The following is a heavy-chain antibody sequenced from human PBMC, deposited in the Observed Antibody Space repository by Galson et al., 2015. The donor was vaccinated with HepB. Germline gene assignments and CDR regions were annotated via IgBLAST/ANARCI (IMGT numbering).Heavy chain of an antibody. Sequence: SLRLSCAASGFTFSSYWMSWVRQAPGKGLEWVANIKEDDSKKYYVDSVKGRFTISRDNAKNSLYLQMNSLRAEDTAVYYCARQTQYLLLNPWGKGTTVTVSS. CDR3: ARQTQYLLLNP. V-gene: IGHV3-7*01. D-gene: IGHD2-2*02. J-gene: IGHJ6*04. CDR1: GFTFSSYW. CDR2: IKEDDSKK.